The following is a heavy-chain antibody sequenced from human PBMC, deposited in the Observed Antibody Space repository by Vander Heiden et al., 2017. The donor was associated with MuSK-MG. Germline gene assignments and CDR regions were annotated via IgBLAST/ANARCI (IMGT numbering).Heavy chain of an antibody. V-gene: IGHV1-8*01. Sequence: QVQLVQSGAEVKKPGASVKVSCKASGYTFTSYDINWVRQATGQGLEWMGWINPNSGNTGYAQKFQGRVTMTRNTSISTAYMELSSLRSEDTAVYYCARVLLWFGELLSVDAFDIWGQGTMVTVSS. CDR1: GYTFTSYD. J-gene: IGHJ3*02. CDR3: ARVLLWFGELLSVDAFDI. CDR2: INPNSGNT. D-gene: IGHD3-10*01.